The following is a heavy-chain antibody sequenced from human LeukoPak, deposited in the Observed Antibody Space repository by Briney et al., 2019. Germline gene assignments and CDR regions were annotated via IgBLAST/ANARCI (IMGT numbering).Heavy chain of an antibody. Sequence: SETLSLTCTVSHYSISSGFYWGWIRPSPGRGLEWIGAIDHTGTTYYNPSLKSRVTISVDTSKNQFSLNVNSLTAADTAIYYSARLSYGYDPYYFDCWGQGTLVTVAS. CDR2: IDHTGTT. D-gene: IGHD5-12*01. J-gene: IGHJ4*02. CDR1: HYSISSGFY. V-gene: IGHV4-38-2*02. CDR3: ARLSYGYDPYYFDC.